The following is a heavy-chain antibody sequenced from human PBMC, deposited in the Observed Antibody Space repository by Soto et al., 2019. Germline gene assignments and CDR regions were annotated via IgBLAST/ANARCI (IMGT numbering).Heavy chain of an antibody. J-gene: IGHJ5*02. V-gene: IGHV1-69*13. D-gene: IGHD2-15*01. CDR1: GGTFSSYA. CDR2: IIPIFGTA. CDR3: ARQVAAVVGWFDP. Sequence: ASVKVSCKASGGTFSSYAISWVRQAPGQGLEWMGGIIPIFGTANYAQKFQGRVTITADESTSTAYMELSSLRSEDTAVYYCARQVAAVVGWFDPWGQGTLVTVSS.